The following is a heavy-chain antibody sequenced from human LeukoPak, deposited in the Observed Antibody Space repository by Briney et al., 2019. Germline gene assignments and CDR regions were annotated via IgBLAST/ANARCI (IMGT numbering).Heavy chain of an antibody. Sequence: GGSLRLSCAASGFTISDYSMNWIRQAPGKGLEWISYIGIDSGNTNYADSVKGRFTISGDKAKNSLYLQMNSLRVEDTAVYYCARDYKYAFDNWGQGTLVTVSS. V-gene: IGHV3-11*06. CDR2: IGIDSGNT. CDR1: GFTISDYS. J-gene: IGHJ4*02. CDR3: ARDYKYAFDN. D-gene: IGHD5-24*01.